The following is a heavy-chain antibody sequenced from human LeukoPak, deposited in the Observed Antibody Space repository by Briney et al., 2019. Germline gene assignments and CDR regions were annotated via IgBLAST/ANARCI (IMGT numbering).Heavy chain of an antibody. D-gene: IGHD1-14*01. CDR3: ARDNEGEPNYYMDV. Sequence: PSETLSLTCTVSGGSISSSSYYWGWIRQPPGKGLEWIGSIYYSGSTYYNPSLKSRVTISVDTSKNQFSLKLSSVTAADTAVYYCARDNEGEPNYYMDVWGKGTTVTVSS. CDR2: IYYSGST. CDR1: GGSISSSSYY. V-gene: IGHV4-39*07. J-gene: IGHJ6*03.